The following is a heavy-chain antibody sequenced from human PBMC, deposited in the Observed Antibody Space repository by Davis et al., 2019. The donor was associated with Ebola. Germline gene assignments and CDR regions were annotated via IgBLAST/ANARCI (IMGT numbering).Heavy chain of an antibody. J-gene: IGHJ4*02. CDR1: GYTFTNYG. Sequence: AASVKVSCKASGYTFTNYGITWVRQAPGQGLEWMGWINAGNGNTKYSQKFQGRVTITRDTSASTAYMELSSLRSEDTAVYYCARDYGDYGSYFDYWGQGTLVTVSS. CDR2: INAGNGNT. D-gene: IGHD4-17*01. CDR3: ARDYGDYGSYFDY. V-gene: IGHV1-3*01.